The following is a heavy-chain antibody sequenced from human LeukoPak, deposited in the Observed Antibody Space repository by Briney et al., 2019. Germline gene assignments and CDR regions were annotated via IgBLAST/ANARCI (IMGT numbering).Heavy chain of an antibody. D-gene: IGHD6-19*01. V-gene: IGHV4-34*01. J-gene: IGHJ6*02. Sequence: PSETLSLICAVYGGSFSGYYWSWIRQPPGKGLEWIGEINHSGSTNYNPSLKSRVTISVDTSKNQFSLKLSSVTAADTAVYYCARGPRIAVAGTYYYYGMDVWGQGTTVTVSS. CDR1: GGSFSGYY. CDR3: ARGPRIAVAGTYYYYGMDV. CDR2: INHSGST.